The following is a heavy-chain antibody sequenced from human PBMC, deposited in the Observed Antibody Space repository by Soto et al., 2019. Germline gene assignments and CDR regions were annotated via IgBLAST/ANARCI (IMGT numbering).Heavy chain of an antibody. CDR2: IYSSGST. V-gene: IGHV4-4*07. J-gene: IGHJ3*02. Sequence: QVQLQESGPGLVKSSETLSLNCTVSGGSISIYYWTWIRQPAGKGLEWIGRIYSSGSTNYNPSLKSRVTMSVDTSKNQFSLKLSSVTAADTAVYYCARSMRLHDAFDIWGQGTMVTVSS. D-gene: IGHD2-8*01. CDR3: ARSMRLHDAFDI. CDR1: GGSISIYY.